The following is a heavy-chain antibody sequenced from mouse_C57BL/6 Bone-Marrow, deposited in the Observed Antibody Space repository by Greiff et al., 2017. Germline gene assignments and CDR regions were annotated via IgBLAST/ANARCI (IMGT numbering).Heavy chain of an antibody. Sequence: EVKLVESGPGLVKPSQSLSLTCSVTGYSITSGYYWNWIRQFPGNKLEWMGYISYDGSNNYNPSLKNRISITRDTSKNQFFLKLNSVTTEDTATYYCARGYSNSFAYWGQGTLVTVSA. CDR1: GYSITSGYY. J-gene: IGHJ3*01. D-gene: IGHD2-5*01. CDR2: ISYDGSN. V-gene: IGHV3-6*01. CDR3: ARGYSNSFAY.